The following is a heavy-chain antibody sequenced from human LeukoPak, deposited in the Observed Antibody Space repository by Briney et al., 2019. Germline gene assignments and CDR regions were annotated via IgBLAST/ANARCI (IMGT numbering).Heavy chain of an antibody. V-gene: IGHV3-53*01. CDR3: AKVPTQQLVDYYYYYGMDV. CDR2: IYSGGST. CDR1: GFTFSSNY. D-gene: IGHD6-13*01. Sequence: GGSLRLSCAASGFTFSSNYMSWVRQAPGKGLEWVSVIYSGGSTYYADSVKGRFTISRDNSKNTLYLQMNSLRAEDTAVYYCAKVPTQQLVDYYYYYGMDVWGQGTTVTVSS. J-gene: IGHJ6*02.